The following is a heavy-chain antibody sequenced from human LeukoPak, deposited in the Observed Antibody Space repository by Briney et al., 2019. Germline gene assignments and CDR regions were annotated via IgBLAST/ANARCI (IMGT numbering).Heavy chain of an antibody. D-gene: IGHD5-18*01. CDR3: ARSIQLWLGAFGY. J-gene: IGHJ4*02. Sequence: SETLSLTCAVYGGSFSSYYWSWIRQPPGKGLEWIGDINHSGSTNYNPSLKSRVTISVDTSKNQFSLKLSSVTAADTAVYYCARSIQLWLGAFGYWGQGTLVTVSS. V-gene: IGHV4-34*09. CDR2: INHSGST. CDR1: GGSFSSYY.